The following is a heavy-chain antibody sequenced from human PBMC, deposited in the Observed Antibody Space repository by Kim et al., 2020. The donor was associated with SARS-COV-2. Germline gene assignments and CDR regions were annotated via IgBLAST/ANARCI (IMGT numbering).Heavy chain of an antibody. D-gene: IGHD2-2*01. J-gene: IGHJ6*03. Sequence: SETLSLTCAVYGGSFSGYYWSWIRQPPGKGLEWIGEINHSGSTNYNPSLKSRDTISLDTSTNQFSLRLSSVTPADTAVYYCARGKYCSGTSCPAVYYYYYMVVWGEGATVAVSS. CDR1: GGSFSGYY. CDR2: INHSGST. V-gene: IGHV4-34*01. CDR3: ARGKYCSGTSCPAVYYYYYMVV.